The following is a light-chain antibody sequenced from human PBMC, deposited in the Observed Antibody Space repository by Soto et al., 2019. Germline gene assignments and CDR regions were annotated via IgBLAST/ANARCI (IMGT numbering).Light chain of an antibody. Sequence: DIQMTQSPSTLSASVGDRVTITCRASETVNNWLAWYQQKPGKAPKILIYDGTSLESGVPFRFSGSRSVTEFTLTISSLQPDDFATYYCQQYHSYSAFGQGTNVEVK. CDR1: ETVNNW. J-gene: IGKJ1*01. V-gene: IGKV1-5*01. CDR3: QQYHSYSA. CDR2: DGT.